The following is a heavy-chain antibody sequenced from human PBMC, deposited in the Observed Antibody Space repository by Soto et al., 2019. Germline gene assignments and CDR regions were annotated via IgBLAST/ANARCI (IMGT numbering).Heavy chain of an antibody. D-gene: IGHD3-3*01. Sequence: GGSLRLSCEASGFTFSSYAMSWVRQVPGKGLEWVSIMSAGGSTNYAESVKGRFTISRDNSKNMLYLQMTSLRAEDTAVYYCAKGGRFLEWLLLDYWGQGTQVTVSS. CDR2: MSAGGST. CDR3: AKGGRFLEWLLLDY. CDR1: GFTFSSYA. J-gene: IGHJ4*02. V-gene: IGHV3-23*01.